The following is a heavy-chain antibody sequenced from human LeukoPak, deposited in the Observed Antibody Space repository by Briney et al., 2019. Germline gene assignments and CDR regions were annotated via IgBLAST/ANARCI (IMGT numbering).Heavy chain of an antibody. V-gene: IGHV5-51*01. J-gene: IGHJ3*02. CDR1: GYRFTSYW. CDR2: IYPGDSDT. Sequence: GESLKISCKGSGYRFTSYWIGWVRPMPGKGLEWMGIIYPGDSDTRYSPSFQGQDTISADKSISTAYLQWSSLKASDTAMYYCAREGDGYNGAFDIWAKGQWSPSLQ. D-gene: IGHD5-24*01. CDR3: AREGDGYNGAFDI.